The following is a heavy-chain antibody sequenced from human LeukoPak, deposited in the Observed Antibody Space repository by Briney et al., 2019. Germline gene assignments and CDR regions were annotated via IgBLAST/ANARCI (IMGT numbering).Heavy chain of an antibody. J-gene: IGHJ4*02. CDR2: ISYDGSNK. Sequence: GRSLRLSCAASGFTFSSYAMHWVRQAPGRGLEWVAVISYDGSNKYYADSVKGRFTISRDNSKNTLYLQMNSLRAEDTAVYYCACSYSSSWYYFDYWGQGTLVTVSS. D-gene: IGHD6-13*01. CDR1: GFTFSSYA. CDR3: ACSYSSSWYYFDY. V-gene: IGHV3-30-3*01.